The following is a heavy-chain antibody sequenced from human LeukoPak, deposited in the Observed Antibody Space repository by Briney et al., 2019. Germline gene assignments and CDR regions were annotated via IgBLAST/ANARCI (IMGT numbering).Heavy chain of an antibody. CDR2: IYHTGTT. Sequence: PSETLSLTCTVSGGSISSGGYYWSWIRQHPGKGLEWIGFIYHTGTTHYNPSLKSRITMSVDTSDNQFSLRLTSVTAADTAVYYCARGDYSNYMFDPWGQGTLVTVSS. CDR1: GGSISSGGYY. D-gene: IGHD4-11*01. J-gene: IGHJ5*02. V-gene: IGHV4-31*03. CDR3: ARGDYSNYMFDP.